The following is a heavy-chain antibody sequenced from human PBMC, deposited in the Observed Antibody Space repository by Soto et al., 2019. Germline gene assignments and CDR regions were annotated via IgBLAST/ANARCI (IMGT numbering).Heavy chain of an antibody. CDR3: ARGLYGAYGPEF. CDR1: GFTFSSYW. J-gene: IGHJ4*02. Sequence: EVQLVESGENLVQPGGSLRLSCAASGFTFSSYWIHWVRQAPGKGLVWVSRIKGDEITTNYADSVKGRFTISRDNAKNTVFLQMHSLRAEDTALYYCARGLYGAYGPEFWGQGILVTVSS. D-gene: IGHD4-17*01. CDR2: IKGDEITT. V-gene: IGHV3-74*01.